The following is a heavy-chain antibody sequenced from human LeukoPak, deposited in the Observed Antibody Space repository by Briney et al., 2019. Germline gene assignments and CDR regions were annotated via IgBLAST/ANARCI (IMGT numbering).Heavy chain of an antibody. Sequence: ASVKVSCKASGYTFTSYYMHWVRQAPGQGLERMGIINPSGGSTSYAQKFQGRVTMTRDMSTSTVYMELSSLRPEDTAVYYCARDLYCSSTSCYSPGSLDYWGQGTLVTVSS. D-gene: IGHD2-2*01. J-gene: IGHJ4*02. CDR3: ARDLYCSSTSCYSPGSLDY. V-gene: IGHV1-46*01. CDR1: GYTFTSYY. CDR2: INPSGGST.